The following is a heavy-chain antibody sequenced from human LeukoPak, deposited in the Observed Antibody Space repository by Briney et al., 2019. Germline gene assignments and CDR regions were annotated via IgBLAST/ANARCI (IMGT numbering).Heavy chain of an antibody. J-gene: IGHJ4*02. CDR1: GYTFTSFG. CDR3: ARVYSNSSPFDY. Sequence: ASVKVSCRASGYTFTSFGISWVRQAPGQGLEWMGWNSPYNGHTNYAQKFQGRVTMTTDTSTTTAYMELRSLRSDDTAVYYCARVYSNSSPFDYWGQGTLVTVSS. V-gene: IGHV1-18*01. D-gene: IGHD4-11*01. CDR2: NSPYNGHT.